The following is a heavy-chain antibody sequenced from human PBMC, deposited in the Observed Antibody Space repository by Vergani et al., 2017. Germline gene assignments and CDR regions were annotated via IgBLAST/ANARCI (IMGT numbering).Heavy chain of an antibody. D-gene: IGHD3-10*01. Sequence: QVQLVQSGAEVKKPGASVKVSCKASGYTFTSYSISWVRQAPRQGLEWMGWISAYNGNTNYAQKLQGRVTMTTDTSTSTAYMELRSLRSDDTAVYYCARDPPSDYYGSGSYSPDDYWGQGTLVTVSS. CDR3: ARDPPSDYYGSGSYSPDDY. CDR1: GYTFTSYS. CDR2: ISAYNGNT. V-gene: IGHV1-18*01. J-gene: IGHJ4*02.